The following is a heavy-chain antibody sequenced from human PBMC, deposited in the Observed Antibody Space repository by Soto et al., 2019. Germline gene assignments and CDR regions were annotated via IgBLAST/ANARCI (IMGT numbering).Heavy chain of an antibody. Sequence: QVQLQESGPGLVKPSGTLSLTCAVSGGSISSSNWWSWVRQPPGKGLEWIGEIYHSGSTNYNPSLQSRITRAGDEPKHPCSLKLRSVTGADTAVYYCARDPFRLGYFQHWGQGTLVTVSS. CDR2: IYHSGST. CDR3: ARDPFRLGYFQH. J-gene: IGHJ1*01. D-gene: IGHD3-22*01. CDR1: GGSISSSNW. V-gene: IGHV4-4*02.